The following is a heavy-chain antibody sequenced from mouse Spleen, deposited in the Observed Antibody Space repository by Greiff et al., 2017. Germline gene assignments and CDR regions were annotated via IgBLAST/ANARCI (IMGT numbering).Heavy chain of an antibody. Sequence: VQLQQSGPELVKPGASVKIPCKASGYAFSSSWMNWVKQRPGKGLEWIGRIYPGDGDTNYNGKFKGKATLTADKSSSTAYMQLSSLTSEDSAVYFCARDWDNDYWGQGTTLTVSS. D-gene: IGHD4-1*01. CDR3: ARDWDNDY. CDR1: GYAFSSSW. J-gene: IGHJ2*01. V-gene: IGHV1-82*01. CDR2: IYPGDGDT.